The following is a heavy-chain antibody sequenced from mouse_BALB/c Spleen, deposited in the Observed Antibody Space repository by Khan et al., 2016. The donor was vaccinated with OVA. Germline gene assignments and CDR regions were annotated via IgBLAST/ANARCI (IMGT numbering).Heavy chain of an antibody. CDR2: IFPGNSDT. Sequence: VQLQQPGTVLARPGASVKMSCKASGYTFTNYWMHWVKQRPGQGLEWIGTIFPGNSDTNYNQKFTGKANLTAVPSTSTAYMELSSLTNEDSAVYYCARNGFGNYEIWDYWGQGTTLTVSS. CDR3: ARNGFGNYEIWDY. CDR1: GYTFTNYW. D-gene: IGHD2-1*01. V-gene: IGHV1-5*01. J-gene: IGHJ2*01.